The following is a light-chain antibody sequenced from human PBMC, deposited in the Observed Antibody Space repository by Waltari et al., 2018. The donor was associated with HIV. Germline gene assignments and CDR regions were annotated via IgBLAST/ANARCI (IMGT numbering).Light chain of an antibody. CDR3: QSYDSSNHVV. CDR2: EDN. V-gene: IGLV6-57*03. CDR1: SGSIASNY. Sequence: NFMLTQPHSVSASPGKPVTISCTRSSGSIASNYVQWYQQRPGRAPTTVPSEDNQRPSGVPDRFSGSIDSSSNSASLTISGLKTEDEADYYCQSYDSSNHVVFGGGTKLTVL. J-gene: IGLJ2*01.